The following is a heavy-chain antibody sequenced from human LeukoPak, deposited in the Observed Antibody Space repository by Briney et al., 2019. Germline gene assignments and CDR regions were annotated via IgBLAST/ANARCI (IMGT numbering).Heavy chain of an antibody. Sequence: ASVKVSCKASGYTFTSYDINWVRQATGQGLEWMGWMNPNSGNTGYAQKFQGRVTITRNTSISTAYMELSSLGSEDTAVYYCARCVGVYDILTGNLYYMDVWGKGTTVTVSS. J-gene: IGHJ6*03. CDR2: MNPNSGNT. CDR1: GYTFTSYD. D-gene: IGHD3-9*01. V-gene: IGHV1-8*03. CDR3: ARCVGVYDILTGNLYYMDV.